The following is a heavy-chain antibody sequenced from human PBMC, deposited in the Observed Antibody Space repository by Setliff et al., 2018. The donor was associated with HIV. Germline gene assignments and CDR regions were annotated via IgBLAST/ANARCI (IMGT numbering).Heavy chain of an antibody. D-gene: IGHD2-2*01. Sequence: SETLSLTCTVSGDSISSGGFYWNWIRQHPGKGLEWIGYIYYSGSTYYNPSLKSRLTISVHTSKKQFSLRLSSVTAADTAVYYCARAPRDCGSTSRHYVFDYWGQGTLVTVSS. CDR2: IYYSGST. V-gene: IGHV4-31*03. J-gene: IGHJ4*02. CDR1: GDSISSGGFY. CDR3: ARAPRDCGSTSRHYVFDY.